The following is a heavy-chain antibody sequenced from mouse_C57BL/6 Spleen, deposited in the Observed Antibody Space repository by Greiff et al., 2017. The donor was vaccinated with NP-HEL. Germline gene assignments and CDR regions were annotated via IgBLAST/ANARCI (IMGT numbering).Heavy chain of an antibody. CDR1: GFNIKNTY. J-gene: IGHJ2*01. D-gene: IGHD1-1*01. V-gene: IGHV14-3*01. Sequence: EVQLQQSVAELVRPGASVKLSCTASGFNIKNTYMHWVKQRPEQGLEWIGRIDPANGNTKYAPKFQGKATITADTSSNTAYLQLSSLTSEDTAIYYCDRAPTVVATRDYFDYWGQGTTLTVSS. CDR3: DRAPTVVATRDYFDY. CDR2: IDPANGNT.